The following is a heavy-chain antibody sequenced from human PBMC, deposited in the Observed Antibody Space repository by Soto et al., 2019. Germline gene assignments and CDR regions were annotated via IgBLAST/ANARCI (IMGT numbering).Heavy chain of an antibody. V-gene: IGHV1-69*13. Sequence: SVKVSCKASGGTFSSYAISWVRQAPGQGLEWMGGIIPIFGTANYAQKFQGRVTITADESTSTAYMELSSLRSEDTAVYYCARKEQQQLGDYYYYGMDVWGQGTKVTVTS. D-gene: IGHD6-13*01. CDR1: GGTFSSYA. CDR2: IIPIFGTA. J-gene: IGHJ6*02. CDR3: ARKEQQQLGDYYYYGMDV.